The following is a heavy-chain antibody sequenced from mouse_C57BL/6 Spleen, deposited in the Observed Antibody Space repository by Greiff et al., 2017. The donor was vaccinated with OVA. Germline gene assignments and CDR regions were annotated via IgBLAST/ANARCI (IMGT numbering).Heavy chain of an antibody. CDR3: ARGDDYDSSYAMDY. Sequence: VQLQQPGAELVKPGASVKMSCKASGYTFTSYWITWVKQRPGQGLEWIGDIYPGSGSTNYNEKFKSKATLTVDTSSSTAYMQLSSLTSEDSAVYYGARGDDYDSSYAMDYWGQGTSVTVSS. V-gene: IGHV1-55*01. J-gene: IGHJ4*01. CDR1: GYTFTSYW. CDR2: IYPGSGST. D-gene: IGHD2-4*01.